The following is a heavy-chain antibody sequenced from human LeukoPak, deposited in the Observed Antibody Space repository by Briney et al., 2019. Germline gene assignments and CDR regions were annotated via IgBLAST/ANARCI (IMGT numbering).Heavy chain of an antibody. V-gene: IGHV1-8*01. D-gene: IGHD5-12*01. CDR3: ARTIGYSGYDQRDY. CDR2: MNPNSGNT. J-gene: IGHJ4*02. CDR1: GYTFTSYD. Sequence: ASVKVSCKASGYTFTSYDINWVRQATGQGLEWMGWMNPNSGNTGYAQKFQGRVTMTRDTSISTAYMELSRLRSDDTAVYYCARTIGYSGYDQRDYWGQGTLVTVSS.